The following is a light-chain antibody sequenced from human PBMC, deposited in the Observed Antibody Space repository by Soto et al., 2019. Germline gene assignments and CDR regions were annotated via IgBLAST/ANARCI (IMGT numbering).Light chain of an antibody. CDR1: SSDVGGYNY. J-gene: IGLJ2*01. CDR3: NSYTSSSTLVV. Sequence: QSALTQPASVSGSPGQSITISCTGTSSDVGGYNYVSWYQQHPGKAPKLMVYGVSNRPSGVSNRFSGSKSGNTASLTISGLQAEDEADYYCNSYTSSSTLVVFGGGTKLTVL. CDR2: GVS. V-gene: IGLV2-14*01.